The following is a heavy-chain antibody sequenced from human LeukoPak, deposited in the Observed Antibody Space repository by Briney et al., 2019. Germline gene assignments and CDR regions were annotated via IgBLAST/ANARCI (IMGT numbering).Heavy chain of an antibody. V-gene: IGHV1-8*01. D-gene: IGHD1-26*01. CDR2: MNPDSGHT. CDR1: GYTLTSYD. J-gene: IGHJ4*02. Sequence: GSVKVSCKASGYTLTSYDIDWVRQATGQQREGVGWMNPDSGHTGYAQKLQGRVTMTRDTSISTAYMELTSLTSEDTAVYYCARVWGSIDYWGQGTLVTVSS. CDR3: ARVWGSIDY.